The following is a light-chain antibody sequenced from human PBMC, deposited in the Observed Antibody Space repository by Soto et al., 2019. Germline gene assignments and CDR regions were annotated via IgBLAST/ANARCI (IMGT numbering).Light chain of an antibody. J-gene: IGKJ4*01. Sequence: EIVLTQSPATLSLSPGEIATLSCRASQSISTYLAWYQQKPGQAPRLLIYDVSKRAAGVPARFSGSGSGTDFTLTISSLEPEDFAVYYCQQRSNWPPVLTFGGGTKVEI. CDR1: QSISTY. CDR3: QQRSNWPPVLT. CDR2: DVS. V-gene: IGKV3-11*01.